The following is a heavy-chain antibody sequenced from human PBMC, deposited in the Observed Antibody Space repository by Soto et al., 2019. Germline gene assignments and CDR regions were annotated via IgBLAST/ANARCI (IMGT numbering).Heavy chain of an antibody. CDR3: ARLMTVQAFDI. V-gene: IGHV1-3*01. J-gene: IGHJ3*02. Sequence: ASVTVSHSSLYTFIRYCMHWVRQAPGQRLEWIGWINAGNGQTKYSQKFQGRLIITRDTSASTAYMELSSLRSEDTAVYYCARLMTVQAFDIWGQGTMVTVSS. CDR1: LYTFIRYC. CDR2: INAGNGQT. D-gene: IGHD4-17*01.